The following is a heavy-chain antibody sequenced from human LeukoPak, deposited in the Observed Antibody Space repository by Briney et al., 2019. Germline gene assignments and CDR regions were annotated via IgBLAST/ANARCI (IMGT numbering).Heavy chain of an antibody. CDR1: GFRFRNFG. Sequence: PGTSLRLSCVDSGFRFRNFGMHWVRQALGKGLEWVAVISHDGTNTYHADSVRGRFTISRDNSKNTLYLQMNSLRPEDTAVYYCAKDPGAVVVQAYYLDHWGQGTLVTVSS. CDR2: ISHDGTNT. CDR3: AKDPGAVVVQAYYLDH. J-gene: IGHJ4*02. V-gene: IGHV3-30*18. D-gene: IGHD2-21*01.